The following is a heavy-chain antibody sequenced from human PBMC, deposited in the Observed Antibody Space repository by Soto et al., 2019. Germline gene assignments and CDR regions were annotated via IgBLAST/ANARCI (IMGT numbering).Heavy chain of an antibody. Sequence: ASVKASCKASGYTFTGYYMHWVRQAPGQGLEWMGWINPNSGGTNYAQKFQGRVTMTRDTSISTAYMELSRLRSDDTAVYYCARPNTVAGTTFYYYYGMDVWGQGTTVTVSS. J-gene: IGHJ6*02. D-gene: IGHD6-19*01. CDR2: INPNSGGT. CDR3: ARPNTVAGTTFYYYYGMDV. CDR1: GYTFTGYY. V-gene: IGHV1-2*02.